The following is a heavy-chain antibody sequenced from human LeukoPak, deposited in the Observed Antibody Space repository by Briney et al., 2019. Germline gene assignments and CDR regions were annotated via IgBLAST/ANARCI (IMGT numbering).Heavy chain of an antibody. Sequence: GGPLKPSCPPPESPFRTFSINWFARAPGKGWEGFSYISRSSRTTYYADPVKGRFTISRDNAKNSLYLQMNSLRDEDTAVYYCARDYDILTGYSRFDPWGQGTLVTVSS. CDR3: ARDYDILTGYSRFDP. CDR1: ESPFRTFS. CDR2: ISRSSRTT. V-gene: IGHV3-48*02. D-gene: IGHD3-9*01. J-gene: IGHJ5*02.